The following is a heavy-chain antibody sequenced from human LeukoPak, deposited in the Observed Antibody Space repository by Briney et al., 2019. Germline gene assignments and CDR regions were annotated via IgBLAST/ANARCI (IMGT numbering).Heavy chain of an antibody. J-gene: IGHJ4*02. Sequence: PSETLSLTCTVSGGSISSSSYYWGWISPPPGKGLEWIGSIYYSGSTYYNPSLKSRVTISVDTSKNQFSLKLSSVTAADTAAYYCARGGIAARLPDYWGQGTLVTVSS. V-gene: IGHV4-39*01. D-gene: IGHD6-6*01. CDR1: GGSISSSSYY. CDR3: ARGGIAARLPDY. CDR2: IYYSGST.